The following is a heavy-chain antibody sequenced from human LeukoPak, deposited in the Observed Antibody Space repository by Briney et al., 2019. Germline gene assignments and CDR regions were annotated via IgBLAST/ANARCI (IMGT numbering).Heavy chain of an antibody. J-gene: IGHJ4*02. CDR1: GFTFSNYW. V-gene: IGHV3-7*05. CDR2: IKEDGSDK. CDR3: ARDTGYNTFDY. Sequence: GGSLILSCAASGFTFSNYWMSWVRQAPGKGLEWVANIKEDGSDKYYVDSVKGRFTISRDNAKNSQYLQMNSLRAEDTAVYYCARDTGYNTFDYWGQGTLVTVSS. D-gene: IGHD5-24*01.